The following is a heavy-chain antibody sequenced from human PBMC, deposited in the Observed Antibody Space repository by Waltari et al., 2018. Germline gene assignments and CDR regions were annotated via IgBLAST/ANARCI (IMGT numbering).Heavy chain of an antibody. D-gene: IGHD3-10*01. CDR2: ISGSGGST. CDR3: AKTVRLWFGEDY. J-gene: IGHJ4*02. V-gene: IGHV3-23*01. CDR1: GFTFSSYA. Sequence: EVQLLESGGGLVQPGGSLRLYCAASGFTFSSYAMSWVRQAPGKGLEWVSAISGSGGSTYYADSVKGRFTISRDNSKNTLYLQMNSLRAEDTAVYYCAKTVRLWFGEDYWGQGTLVTVSS.